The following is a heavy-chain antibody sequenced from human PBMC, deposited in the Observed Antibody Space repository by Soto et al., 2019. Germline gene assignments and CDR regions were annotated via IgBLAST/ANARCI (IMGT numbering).Heavy chain of an antibody. J-gene: IGHJ4*02. V-gene: IGHV3-33*01. CDR2: IWYDASSK. D-gene: IGHD1-26*01. CDR3: ATYSGTYNFDY. Sequence: QVQLVESGGGVVQPGGSLRLSCAASGFMFSSNGMYWVRQAPGKGLEWVAVIWYDASSKYYADSVRGRFTISRDNSKNTLYLQMNSLRAEDTAVYYCATYSGTYNFDYWGQGTLVTVSS. CDR1: GFMFSSNG.